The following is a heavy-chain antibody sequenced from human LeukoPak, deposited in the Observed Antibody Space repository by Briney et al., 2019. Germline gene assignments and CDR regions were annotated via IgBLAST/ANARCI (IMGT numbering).Heavy chain of an antibody. CDR1: GFMFSNYW. J-gene: IGHJ4*02. Sequence: GGSLRLSCAASGFMFSNYWMSWVRQAPGKGPEWVGDIKKDGGDEYYVGSVKGRFTISRDNAKNSLYLQMNSLRAEDTAVYYCARDSLIQHGSGSYWGFDYWGQGILVTVSS. CDR2: IKKDGGDE. D-gene: IGHD3-10*01. V-gene: IGHV3-7*03. CDR3: ARDSLIQHGSGSYWGFDY.